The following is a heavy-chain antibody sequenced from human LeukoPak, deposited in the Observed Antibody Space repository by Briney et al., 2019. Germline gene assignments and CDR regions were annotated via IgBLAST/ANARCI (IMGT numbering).Heavy chain of an antibody. Sequence: PGGSLRLSCAASGFTFSSYWMHWVRQGPGKGLVWVSRFLSDGSRTTYADSVKGRFTISGDNAKNTLYLQMNSLRAEDTAVYYCAKVSRITMIVVVTPDAFDIWGQGTMVTVSS. V-gene: IGHV3-74*01. J-gene: IGHJ3*02. CDR1: GFTFSSYW. CDR3: AKVSRITMIVVVTPDAFDI. D-gene: IGHD3-22*01. CDR2: FLSDGSRT.